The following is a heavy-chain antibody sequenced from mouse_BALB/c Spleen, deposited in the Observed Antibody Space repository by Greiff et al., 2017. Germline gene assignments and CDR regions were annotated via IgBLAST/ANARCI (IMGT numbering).Heavy chain of an antibody. CDR3: ARRGRQLGYFDY. CDR1: GYTFTSYW. Sequence: VQLQQSGAELSKPGASVKMSCKASGYTFTSYWMHWVKQRPGQGLEWIGYINPSTGYTEYNQKFKDKATLTADKSSSTAYMQLSSLTSEDSAVYYCARRGRQLGYFDYWGQGTTLTVSS. D-gene: IGHD3-2*01. J-gene: IGHJ2*01. V-gene: IGHV1-7*01. CDR2: INPSTGYT.